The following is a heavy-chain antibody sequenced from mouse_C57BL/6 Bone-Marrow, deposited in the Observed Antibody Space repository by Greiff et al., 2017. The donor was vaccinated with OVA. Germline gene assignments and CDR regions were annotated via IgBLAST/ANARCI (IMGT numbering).Heavy chain of an antibody. V-gene: IGHV1-69*01. CDR3: ARNPHFDY. J-gene: IGHJ2*01. CDR1: GYTFTSYW. Sequence: QVQLQQPGAELVMPGASVKLSCKASGYTFTSYWMHWVKQRPGQGLEWIGEIDPSDSYTNYNQKFKGKSTLTVDKSSSTAYMQLSSLTSEDSAVYYCARNPHFDYWGQGTTLTVSS. CDR2: IDPSDSYT.